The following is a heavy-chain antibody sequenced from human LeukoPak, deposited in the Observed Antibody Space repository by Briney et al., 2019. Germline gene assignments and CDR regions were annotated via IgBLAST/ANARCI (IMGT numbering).Heavy chain of an antibody. Sequence: GGSLRLSCAASGFTVSSNYMSWVRQAPGKGLEWVSVIYSGGSTYYADSVKGRFTISRDNSKNTLYPQMNSLRAEDTAVYYCAKDCSSTSCYYYYGMDVWGQGTTVTVSS. J-gene: IGHJ6*02. CDR2: IYSGGST. V-gene: IGHV3-53*01. CDR3: AKDCSSTSCYYYYGMDV. D-gene: IGHD2-2*01. CDR1: GFTVSSNY.